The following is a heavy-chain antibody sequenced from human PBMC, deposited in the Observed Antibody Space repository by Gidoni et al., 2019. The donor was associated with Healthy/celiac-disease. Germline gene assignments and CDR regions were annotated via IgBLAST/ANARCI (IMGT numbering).Heavy chain of an antibody. CDR3: AKDYPDKVARTITTVYDY. D-gene: IGHD4-17*01. J-gene: IGHJ4*02. CDR1: GFTFSRYA. CDR2: ISGSGGST. V-gene: IGHV3-23*01. Sequence: EVQLLGSGGGVGQPGGALRLSCAASGFTFSRYARSWVRQAPGKGLEWVSAISGSGGSTYYADSVKGRFTISRDNSKNTLYLQMNSLRAEDTAVYYCAKDYPDKVARTITTVYDYWGQGTLVTVSS.